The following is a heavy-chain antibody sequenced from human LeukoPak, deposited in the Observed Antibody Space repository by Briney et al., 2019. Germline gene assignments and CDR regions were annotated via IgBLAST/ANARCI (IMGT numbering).Heavy chain of an antibody. J-gene: IGHJ6*04. V-gene: IGHV3-49*04. D-gene: IGHD2-15*01. Sequence: PGRSLRLSCTTSGFTFGVYAMSWVREAPGGGLEWVVFIRSKAYGGTTEYAASVKGRFTISRDDSKSIAYLQMNSLKTEDTAVYYCTRVPATAISPTHVDVWGKGPTVTVSS. CDR1: GFTFGVYA. CDR3: TRVPATAISPTHVDV. CDR2: IRSKAYGGTT.